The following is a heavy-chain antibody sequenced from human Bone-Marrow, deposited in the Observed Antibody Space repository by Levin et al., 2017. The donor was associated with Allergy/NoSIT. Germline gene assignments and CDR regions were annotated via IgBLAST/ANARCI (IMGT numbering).Heavy chain of an antibody. J-gene: IGHJ4*02. D-gene: IGHD3-3*01. CDR3: TKGGLWSGYYSGFES. V-gene: IGHV3-9*01. CDR1: GFTFDDYA. Sequence: PGGSLRLSCVASGFTFDDYAMHWVRQAPGKGLEWVSGISWDSVTVEYADSVKDRFTISRDNAKNSVYLQMNSLRPEDTALYFCTKGGLWSGYYSGFESWGQGTPVTVSS. CDR2: ISWDSVTV.